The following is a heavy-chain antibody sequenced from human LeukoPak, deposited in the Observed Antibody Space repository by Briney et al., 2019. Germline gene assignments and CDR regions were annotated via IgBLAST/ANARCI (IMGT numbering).Heavy chain of an antibody. Sequence: ASVKVSCKASGYIFTSYGISWVRQGPGQGLEWVGWISAYNGNTKFAPNLQDRVTMTTDTSTATAYMELRSLRLNDTAVYYCARDEDWLVDYWGQGTLVTVSS. V-gene: IGHV1-18*01. J-gene: IGHJ4*02. CDR2: ISAYNGNT. CDR1: GYIFTSYG. CDR3: ARDEDWLVDY. D-gene: IGHD6-19*01.